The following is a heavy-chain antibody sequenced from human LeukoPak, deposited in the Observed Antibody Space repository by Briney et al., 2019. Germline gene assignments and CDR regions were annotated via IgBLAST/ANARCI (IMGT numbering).Heavy chain of an antibody. Sequence: PGGSLRLSCAASGFTFSDYYMSWIRQAPGKGLEWVSYISSSSSYTDYADSVKGRFTISRVNAKNSLNLQMNSLRAEDTAVYYCERDSGYSGYSDYWGQGTLVTVSS. V-gene: IGHV3-11*05. CDR2: ISSSSSYT. D-gene: IGHD5-12*01. J-gene: IGHJ4*02. CDR3: ERDSGYSGYSDY. CDR1: GFTFSDYY.